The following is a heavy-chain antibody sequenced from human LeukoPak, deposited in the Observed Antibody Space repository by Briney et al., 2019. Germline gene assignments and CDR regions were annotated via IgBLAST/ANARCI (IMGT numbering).Heavy chain of an antibody. J-gene: IGHJ4*02. CDR3: ARGHPSATGYSSGWYFHY. D-gene: IGHD6-19*01. V-gene: IGHV1-24*01. CDR1: GYTLTELS. Sequence: ASVKVSCKVSGYTLTELSMHWVRQAPGKGLEWMGGFDPEDGETIYAQKFQGRVTMTRDMSTSTVYMDLSSLTSDDTAVYYCARGHPSATGYSSGWYFHYWGQGTLVTVSS. CDR2: FDPEDGET.